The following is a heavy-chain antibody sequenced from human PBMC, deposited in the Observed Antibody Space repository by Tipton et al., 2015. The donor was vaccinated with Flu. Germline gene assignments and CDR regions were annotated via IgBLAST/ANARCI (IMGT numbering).Heavy chain of an antibody. V-gene: IGHV4-4*07. D-gene: IGHD3-10*01. Sequence: TLSLTCTVSGGSLSSYYWSWIRQPAGKGLEWIGRMYTSGSTNYNPSLKSRLTMSVDASKQQFSLKLSSMTAADTAVYYYARGSGSGTFMIFDLWGQGTLVTVSS. CDR2: MYTSGST. CDR3: ARGSGSGTFMIFDL. CDR1: GGSLSSYY. J-gene: IGHJ4*02.